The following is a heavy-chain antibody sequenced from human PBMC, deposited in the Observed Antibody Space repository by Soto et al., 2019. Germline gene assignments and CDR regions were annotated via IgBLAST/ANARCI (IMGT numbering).Heavy chain of an antibody. V-gene: IGHV3-23*01. Sequence: PGGSLRLSCAGSGFTFTSYAMSWVRQAPGKGLEWVSTIKGNGDSTYYADSVKGRFTISRDNSKVYLQMNSLRAEDTAVYYCAKDYTLIEVAPPFDYWGQGTLVTVSS. CDR1: GFTFTSYA. CDR2: IKGNGDST. CDR3: AKDYTLIEVAPPFDY. D-gene: IGHD3-22*01. J-gene: IGHJ4*02.